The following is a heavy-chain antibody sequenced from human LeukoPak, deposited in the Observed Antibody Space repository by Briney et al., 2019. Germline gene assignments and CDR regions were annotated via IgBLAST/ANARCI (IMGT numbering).Heavy chain of an antibody. CDR2: TSSSGSSP. CDR1: GFTFSSYG. D-gene: IGHD4-23*01. V-gene: IGHV3-23*01. CDR3: AKTTGGNAHDYIDY. J-gene: IGHJ4*02. Sequence: GGSLRLSCAASGFTFSSYGMNWVRQAPGKGLEWVSATSSSGSSPNYPDSVKGRFTISRDNSKNTLYLQMNSLRAEDTAVYYCAKTTGGNAHDYIDYWGQGTLVTVSS.